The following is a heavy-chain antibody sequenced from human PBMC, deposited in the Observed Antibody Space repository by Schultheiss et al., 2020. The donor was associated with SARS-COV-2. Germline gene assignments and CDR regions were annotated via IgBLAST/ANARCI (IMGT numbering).Heavy chain of an antibody. V-gene: IGHV4-4*02. J-gene: IGHJ4*02. CDR1: GGSINSDNW. Sequence: SETLSLTCAVSGGSINSDNWWSWVSQPPGKGLEWIGEIYHDGSTNYNPSLRSRVTMSVDKSKNQFSLKLTSVTAADTALYYCARDPNPGVVIGDDYWGQGTLVTVSS. D-gene: IGHD3-3*01. CDR2: IYHDGST. CDR3: ARDPNPGVVIGDDY.